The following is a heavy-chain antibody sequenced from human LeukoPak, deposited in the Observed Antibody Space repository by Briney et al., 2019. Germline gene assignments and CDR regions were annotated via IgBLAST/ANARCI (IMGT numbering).Heavy chain of an antibody. CDR3: AKPGGVVPEGSFQH. CDR1: GXTFSSYG. D-gene: IGHD2-2*01. V-gene: IGHV3-30*18. J-gene: IGHJ1*01. Sequence: GGSLRLSCAASGXTFSSYGVHWVRQAPGKGLEWVAVISYDGSNKYYADSVKGRFTISRDNSKNTLYLQMNSLRAEDTAVYYCAKPGGVVPEGSFQHWGQGTLVTVSS. CDR2: ISYDGSNK.